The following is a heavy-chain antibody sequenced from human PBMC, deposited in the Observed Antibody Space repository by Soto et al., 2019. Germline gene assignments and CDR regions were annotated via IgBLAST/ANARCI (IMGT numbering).Heavy chain of an antibody. V-gene: IGHV3-30*18. CDR1: AFTFTTYG. D-gene: IGHD3-16*01. Sequence: QVQLVESGGGVVQPGRSLRLSCAASAFTFTTYGMHWVRQAPGKGLEWVARISYDGSEKVYADSVKGRFTISRDNSKDTLYLQMNSLRAEDTAVVYCAKEEHRGGSFDYWGQGTLVTVSS. CDR2: ISYDGSEK. J-gene: IGHJ4*02. CDR3: AKEEHRGGSFDY.